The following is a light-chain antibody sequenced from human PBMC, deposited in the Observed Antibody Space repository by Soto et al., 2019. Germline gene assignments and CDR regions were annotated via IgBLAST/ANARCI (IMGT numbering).Light chain of an antibody. CDR1: QGIGKF. CDR2: AAS. V-gene: IGKV1-16*02. J-gene: IGKJ1*01. Sequence: DIQMTQSPSAVSASVGDRVSITCRASQGIGKFVAWFQHKAGKAPRSLIYAASSLQTGVPSKFSASFSATEFTLTINSLQPEDSATYYCQQYHSSPWTFGPGTRVE. CDR3: QQYHSSPWT.